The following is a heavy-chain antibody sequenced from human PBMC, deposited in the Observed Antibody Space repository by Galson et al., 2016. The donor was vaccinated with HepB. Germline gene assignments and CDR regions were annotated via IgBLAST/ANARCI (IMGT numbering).Heavy chain of an antibody. CDR3: AKDEGFYNGMDF. J-gene: IGHJ6*02. Sequence: ETLSLTCTVSGGSVSSASHYWSWVRQPTGKGLEWIGYISDSESTNYNPSLKGRVTISLDRSKNQFSLRLNSVIAADTAIYYCAKDEGFYNGMDFWGQGTTVTVSS. CDR2: ISDSEST. D-gene: IGHD2-2*02. CDR1: GGSVSSASHY. V-gene: IGHV4-61*01.